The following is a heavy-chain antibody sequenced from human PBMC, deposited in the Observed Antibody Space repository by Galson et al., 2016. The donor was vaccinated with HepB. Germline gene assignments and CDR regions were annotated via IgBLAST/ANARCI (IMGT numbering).Heavy chain of an antibody. Sequence: SVKVSCKASGYTFTSYGIGWVRQAPGQGLEWVGWVSAYNAYRDYPQKLQGRVTMTTDTSTSTAYMELSSLRSDDTAVYYCARSGDGNWLESWGQGTLVTVSS. V-gene: IGHV1-18*04. CDR1: GYTFTSYG. D-gene: IGHD2-21*02. J-gene: IGHJ5*01. CDR2: VSAYNAYR. CDR3: ARSGDGNWLES.